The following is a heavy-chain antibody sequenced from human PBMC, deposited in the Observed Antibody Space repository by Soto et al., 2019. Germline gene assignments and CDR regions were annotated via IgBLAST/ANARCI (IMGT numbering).Heavy chain of an antibody. J-gene: IGHJ5*02. CDR2: IIPIFGTA. Sequence: SVKVSCKASGGTFSSYAISWVRQAPGQGLEWMGGIIPIFGTANYAQKFQGRVTITADKSTSTAYMELSSLRSEDTAVYYCARDQGVVVTADNWFDPWGQGILVTVSS. V-gene: IGHV1-69*06. CDR3: ARDQGVVVTADNWFDP. D-gene: IGHD2-21*02. CDR1: GGTFSSYA.